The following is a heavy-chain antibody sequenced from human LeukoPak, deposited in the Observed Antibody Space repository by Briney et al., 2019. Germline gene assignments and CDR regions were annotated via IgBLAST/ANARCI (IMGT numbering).Heavy chain of an antibody. Sequence: GGSLRLSCSVSGFTFSTYVMHWVRQAPGKGLEYVSAISSNGDNTYYADSVKGRFAISRDNSKNTLYLQMSSLRPDDTAVYFCVRGAGYWGQGTLVTVSS. CDR2: ISSNGDNT. CDR1: GFTFSTYV. V-gene: IGHV3-64D*06. CDR3: VRGAGY. J-gene: IGHJ4*02.